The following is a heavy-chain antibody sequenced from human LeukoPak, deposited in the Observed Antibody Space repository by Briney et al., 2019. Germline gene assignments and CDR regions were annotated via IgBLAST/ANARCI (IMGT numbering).Heavy chain of an antibody. CDR2: ISTSGSNK. CDR3: ARTRLRPPFDY. Sequence: PGGSLRLSCAASGFTFSSYEMNWVRQAPGKGLEWVSYISTSGSNKYYADSVKGRFTISRDNAKNSLYLQMNSLRAEDTAVYYCARTRLRPPFDYWGQGTLVTVSS. V-gene: IGHV3-48*03. CDR1: GFTFSSYE. D-gene: IGHD4-17*01. J-gene: IGHJ4*02.